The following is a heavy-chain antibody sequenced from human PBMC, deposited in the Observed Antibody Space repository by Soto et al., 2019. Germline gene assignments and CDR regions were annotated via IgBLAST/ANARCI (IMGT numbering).Heavy chain of an antibody. Sequence: QVQLQESGPGLVKPSETLSLTCTVSGGSISSYYWSWIRQPPGKGLEWIGYIYYSGSTNYNPSLKIRVTISVDPAKYQFSVKLSSGTAAGTAVYYCARLGTEPDYDYCMDVWGKGTTVTVSS. J-gene: IGHJ6*03. D-gene: IGHD1-1*01. CDR2: IYYSGST. CDR3: ARLGTEPDYDYCMDV. CDR1: GGSISSYY. V-gene: IGHV4-59*08.